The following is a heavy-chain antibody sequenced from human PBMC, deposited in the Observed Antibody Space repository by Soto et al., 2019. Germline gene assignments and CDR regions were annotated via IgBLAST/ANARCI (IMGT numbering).Heavy chain of an antibody. CDR2: ISGSGGST. V-gene: IGHV3-23*01. Sequence: PGGSLRLSCAASGFTFSSYAMSWVRQAPGKGLEWVSAISGSGGSTYYADSVKGRFTISRDNSKNTLYLQMNSLRAEDTAVYYRAKVYRGYGGSFDYWGQGTLVTVSS. CDR3: AKVYRGYGGSFDY. D-gene: IGHD4-17*01. CDR1: GFTFSSYA. J-gene: IGHJ4*02.